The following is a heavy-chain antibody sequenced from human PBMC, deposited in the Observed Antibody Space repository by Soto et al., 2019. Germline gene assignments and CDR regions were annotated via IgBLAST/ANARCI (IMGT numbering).Heavy chain of an antibody. CDR2: VSYDGIDE. CDR3: AKDMRGMTINTPDY. Sequence: QVHLVESGGGVVQPGRSLRLSCAASGFTFTRFGIQWVRQAPGKGLEWVAVVSYDGIDENYADSVQRRFSISRDNSKNAVHLQMHSPTGEDKRLYYCAKDMRGMTINTPDYWAQGTLVTVSS. D-gene: IGHD3-16*01. CDR1: GFTFTRFG. V-gene: IGHV3-30*18. J-gene: IGHJ4*02.